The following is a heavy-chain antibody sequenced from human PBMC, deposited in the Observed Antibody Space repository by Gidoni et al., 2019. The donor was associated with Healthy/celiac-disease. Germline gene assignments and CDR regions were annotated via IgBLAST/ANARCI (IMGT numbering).Heavy chain of an antibody. D-gene: IGHD2-15*01. CDR2: IKSKTDGGTT. Sequence: EVQLVESGGGLVKPGGSLRLSCAASGFTFSNAWMSWVRQAPGKGLEWVGRIKSKTDGGTTDYAAPVKGRFTISRDDSKNTLYLQMNSLKTEDTAVYYCTTGEDGGWYYFDYWGQGTLVTVSS. CDR1: GFTFSNAW. J-gene: IGHJ4*02. CDR3: TTGEDGGWYYFDY. V-gene: IGHV3-15*01.